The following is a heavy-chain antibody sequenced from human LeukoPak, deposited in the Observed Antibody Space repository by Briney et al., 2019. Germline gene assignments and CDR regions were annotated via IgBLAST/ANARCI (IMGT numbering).Heavy chain of an antibody. CDR3: AKSDYFDP. V-gene: IGHV3-74*01. CDR2: IKGDGSRA. CDR1: GFTFSGYW. Sequence: GGSLRLSCAASGFTFSGYWMSWLRQAPGKGLDWVSRIKGDGSRATYADSVKGRFTISRDNAKNTLYLQMTSLRAEDTAVYYCAKSDYFDPWGLGTLVFVSS. J-gene: IGHJ4*02.